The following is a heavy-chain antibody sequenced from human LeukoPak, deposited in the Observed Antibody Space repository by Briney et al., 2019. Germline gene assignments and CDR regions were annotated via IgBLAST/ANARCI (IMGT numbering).Heavy chain of an antibody. CDR1: GGSISTYY. V-gene: IGHV4-4*07. Sequence: SETLSLTCTVSGGSISTYYCSWIRQPAGKGLEWIGRIYTSGSTSYNSSLKSRVTMSVDTSKNQFSLKLSSVTAAVTAVYYCARDVGGYNYGYSLDYWGQGTLVSVSS. D-gene: IGHD5-18*01. CDR3: ARDVGGYNYGYSLDY. J-gene: IGHJ4*02. CDR2: IYTSGST.